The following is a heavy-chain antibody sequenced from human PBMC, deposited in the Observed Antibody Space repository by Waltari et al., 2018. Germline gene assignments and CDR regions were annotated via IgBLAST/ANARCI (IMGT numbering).Heavy chain of an antibody. J-gene: IGHJ5*02. V-gene: IGHV4-4*02. CDR2: VLSTGKT. D-gene: IGHD2-15*01. Sequence: QLQLQESGPGLVKPSGTLSLSCAVSGDSVTSTNWWSWVRQSPQRGLEWIGQVLSTGKTIYSPSFASPATMSRDATNSPFSLKVTSATAADTAVYDCARDRGRGLYLDAWGPGTLVTVSP. CDR3: ARDRGRGLYLDA. CDR1: GDSVTSTNW.